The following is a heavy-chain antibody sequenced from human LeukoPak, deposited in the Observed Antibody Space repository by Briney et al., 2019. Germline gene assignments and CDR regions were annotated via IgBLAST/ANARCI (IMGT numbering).Heavy chain of an antibody. J-gene: IGHJ4*02. CDR1: GGSISSGDYS. CDR2: IYHTGNT. CDR3: ARARESMATAGSYFDY. V-gene: IGHV4-30-2*01. Sequence: SETLSLTCAVSGGSISSGDYSWSWIRQPPGNGLEWIGYIYHTGNTNYNPSLKSRVTISVARSKNRFSLRLSSVTAADTAVYYCARARESMATAGSYFDYWGQGTLVTVSS. D-gene: IGHD6-13*01.